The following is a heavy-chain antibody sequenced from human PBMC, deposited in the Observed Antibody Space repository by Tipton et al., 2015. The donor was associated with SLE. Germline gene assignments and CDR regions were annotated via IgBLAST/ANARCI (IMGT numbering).Heavy chain of an antibody. CDR3: ARGCAVPGTDD. V-gene: IGHV4-39*01. CDR1: GGSISRRSNY. J-gene: IGHJ4*02. Sequence: TLSLTCTVSGGSISRRSNYWGWFRQPPGKGVEWIGSIYYSGSIYYNPSLKSRVTIYVDTSKNQFSLELGSVTAADTAVYFCARGCAVPGTDDWGQGKLVTVSS. CDR2: IYYSGSI. D-gene: IGHD6-19*01.